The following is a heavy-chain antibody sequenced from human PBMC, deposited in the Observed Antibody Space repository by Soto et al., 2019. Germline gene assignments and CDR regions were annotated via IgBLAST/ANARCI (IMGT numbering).Heavy chain of an antibody. V-gene: IGHV3-53*01. CDR3: ARDSIAAAGDYYYYGMDV. CDR2: IYSGGST. CDR1: GFTVSSNY. D-gene: IGHD6-13*01. Sequence: GGSLRLSCAASGFTVSSNYMSWVRQAPGKGLEWVSVIYSGGSTYYADSVKGRFTISRDNSKNTLYLQMNSLRAEDTAVYYCARDSIAAAGDYYYYGMDVWGQGTTVTVSS. J-gene: IGHJ6*02.